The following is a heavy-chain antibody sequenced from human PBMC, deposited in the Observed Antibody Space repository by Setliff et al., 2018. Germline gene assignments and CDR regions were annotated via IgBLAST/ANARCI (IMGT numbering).Heavy chain of an antibody. CDR2: INHSGST. CDR3: ARRYNFWSGYLDY. D-gene: IGHD3-3*01. CDR1: GGSFSGYY. J-gene: IGHJ4*02. V-gene: IGHV4-34*01. Sequence: SETLSLTCAVYGGSFSGYYWSWTRQPPGKGLEWIGEINHSGSTNYNPSLKSRVTISVDTSKNQFSLKLSSVTAADTAVYYCARRYNFWSGYLDYWGQGTLGTV.